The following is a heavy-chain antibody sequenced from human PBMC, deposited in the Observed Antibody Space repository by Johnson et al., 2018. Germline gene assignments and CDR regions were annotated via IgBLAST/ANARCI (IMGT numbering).Heavy chain of an antibody. J-gene: IGHJ3*02. CDR1: GFTFRSYT. V-gene: IGHV3-48*01. CDR2: ISSNSSTI. D-gene: IGHD6-19*01. CDR3: ARDGSGWTHNAFDI. Sequence: VQLQESGGGLVQPGGSLRLSCAASGFTFRSYTMNWVRPAPGKGLEWISYISSNSSTIYYADSVKGRLTIARDNAKNSLYLHMNSLRAEDTAVYCCARDGSGWTHNAFDIWGQGTMVTVSS.